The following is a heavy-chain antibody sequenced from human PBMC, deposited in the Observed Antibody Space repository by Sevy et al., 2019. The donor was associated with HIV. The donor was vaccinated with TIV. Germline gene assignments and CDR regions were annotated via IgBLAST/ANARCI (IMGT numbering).Heavy chain of an antibody. Sequence: GVSLRLSCTASGFTFSSYGMHWVRQAPGKGLEWVAFIRYDGSNKYYADSVKGRFTISRDNSKNTLYLQMNSLRAEDTAVYYCAKGRTNSDAFDIWGQGTMVTVSS. CDR1: GFTFSSYG. D-gene: IGHD1-7*01. J-gene: IGHJ3*02. CDR2: IRYDGSNK. CDR3: AKGRTNSDAFDI. V-gene: IGHV3-30*02.